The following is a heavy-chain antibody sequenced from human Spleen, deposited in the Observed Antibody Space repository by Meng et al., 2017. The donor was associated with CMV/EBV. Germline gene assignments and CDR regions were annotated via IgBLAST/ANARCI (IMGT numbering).Heavy chain of an antibody. D-gene: IGHD1-14*01. V-gene: IGHV1-8*01. CDR3: ARRGPDYYYAMDV. Sequence: KASGYTFTSYDINWVRQATGQGLEGMGWMNPNSGNTGYAQKFQGRVTMTRDNSISTAYMELSSLTSEDTAVYSCARRGPDYYYAMDVWGQGTTVTVSS. J-gene: IGHJ6*02. CDR2: MNPNSGNT. CDR1: GYTFTSYD.